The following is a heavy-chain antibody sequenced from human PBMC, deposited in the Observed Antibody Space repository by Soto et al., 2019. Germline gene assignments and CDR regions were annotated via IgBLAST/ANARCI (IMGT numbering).Heavy chain of an antibody. D-gene: IGHD1-26*01. Sequence: GSLRLSCAASGFTFSSYAMHWVRQAPGKGLEWVAVISYDGSNKYYADSVKGRFTISRDNSKNTLYLQMNSLRAEDTAVYYCARSDSGSYPYYSYYGMDVWGQGTTVTVSS. CDR2: ISYDGSNK. CDR3: ARSDSGSYPYYSYYGMDV. CDR1: GFTFSSYA. V-gene: IGHV3-30-3*01. J-gene: IGHJ6*02.